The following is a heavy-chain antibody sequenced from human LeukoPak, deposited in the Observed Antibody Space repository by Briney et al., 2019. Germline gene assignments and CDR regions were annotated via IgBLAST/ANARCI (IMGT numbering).Heavy chain of an antibody. V-gene: IGHV3-23*01. CDR1: GFTFSSYA. J-gene: IGHJ4*02. Sequence: PGGSLRLSCAASGFTFSSYAMSWVRQAPGKGLEWVSVISGSSGRTYYADSVKGRFTISRDDSKNSLYLQMNSLRAEDTAVYYCALAKVAATTFDYWGQGTLVTVSS. CDR3: ALAKVAATTFDY. D-gene: IGHD2-15*01. CDR2: ISGSSGRT.